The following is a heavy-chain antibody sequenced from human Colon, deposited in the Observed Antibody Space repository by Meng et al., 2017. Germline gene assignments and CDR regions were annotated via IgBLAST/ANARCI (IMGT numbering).Heavy chain of an antibody. J-gene: IGHJ4*02. Sequence: QVHLVQSGAEVKTPGSAVKISCKASGYTLYIHWVRLRPGEGLEWMGRINPRTGDTKSAQSFQGRVTMTRDTSTTTFSMDLRSLTTDDSAIYFCARESADGGSFDLWGQGTLVTVSS. CDR2: INPRTGDT. D-gene: IGHD2-15*01. V-gene: IGHV1-2*06. CDR3: ARESADGGSFDL. CDR1: GYTLY.